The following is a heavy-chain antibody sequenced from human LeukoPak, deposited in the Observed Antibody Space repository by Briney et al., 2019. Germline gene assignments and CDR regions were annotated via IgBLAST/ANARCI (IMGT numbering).Heavy chain of an antibody. J-gene: IGHJ5*02. Sequence: SETLSLTCAVYGGSFSGYYWGWIRQPPGKGLEWIGEINHSGSTNYNPSLKSRVTISVDTSKNQFSLRLTSVTAADTAVYYCARGRREGSGWLGWFDPWGQGTLVTVSS. CDR2: INHSGST. V-gene: IGHV4-34*01. CDR3: ARGRREGSGWLGWFDP. CDR1: GGSFSGYY. D-gene: IGHD6-19*01.